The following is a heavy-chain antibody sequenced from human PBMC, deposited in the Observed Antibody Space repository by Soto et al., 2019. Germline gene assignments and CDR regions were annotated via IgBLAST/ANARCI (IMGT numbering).Heavy chain of an antibody. J-gene: IGHJ6*02. D-gene: IGHD2-15*01. CDR1: GFTLSNYA. CDR3: ARIKLVDFFFINVDVYDMDV. Sequence: EVQLVESGGGLVQPGGSLRLSCAASGFTLSNYAVNWVRQAPGKGLEWVSYISSDSRYIYHGDSGKGRFTISRDNARNSVYLQMNSLRDEVTAVYYCARIKLVDFFFINVDVYDMDVWGQGTPVTVSS. V-gene: IGHV3-21*01. CDR2: ISSDSRYI.